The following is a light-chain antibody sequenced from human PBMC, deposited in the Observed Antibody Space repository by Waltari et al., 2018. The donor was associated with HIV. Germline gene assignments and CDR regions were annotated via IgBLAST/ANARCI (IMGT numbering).Light chain of an antibody. J-gene: IGLJ3*02. CDR3: ATWDSNLSAWV. V-gene: IGLV1-51*02. Sequence: QSVLTQPPSVSAAPGQKVTISCPGGTSNIGNNYVSRSQQHTGPAPKLLIYENNKRPSGIPDRFSGSKSGTSATLGITGLQTGDEADYYCATWDSNLSAWVFGGGTKLTVL. CDR1: TSNIGNNY. CDR2: ENN.